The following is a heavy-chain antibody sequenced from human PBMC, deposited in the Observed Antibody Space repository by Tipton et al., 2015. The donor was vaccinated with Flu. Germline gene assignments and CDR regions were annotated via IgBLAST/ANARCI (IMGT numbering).Heavy chain of an antibody. CDR2: INHSGST. CDR3: ARKTQDIVLMVYVGPTFDY. J-gene: IGHJ4*02. V-gene: IGHV4-34*01. CDR1: GGSFSGYY. D-gene: IGHD2-8*01. Sequence: TLSLTCAVYGGSFSGYYWSWIRQPPGKGLEWIGEINHSGSTNYNPSLKSRVTISVDTSKNQFSLKLSSVTAADTAVYYCARKTQDIVLMVYVGPTFDYWGQGTLVTVSS.